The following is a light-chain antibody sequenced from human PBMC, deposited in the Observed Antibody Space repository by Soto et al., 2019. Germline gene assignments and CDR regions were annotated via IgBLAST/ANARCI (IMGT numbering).Light chain of an antibody. V-gene: IGKV3-20*01. CDR1: QSVSSFF. CDR2: GAS. CDR3: QQYNDSPPT. Sequence: EIVLTQSPGTLSLSPGERATLSCRASQSVSSFFLAWYQQKPGQAPRLLIYGASSRATGIPDRFSGSGSGTDFTLTISRLEPVDFAVYYCQQYNDSPPTFGPGTKVDIK. J-gene: IGKJ3*01.